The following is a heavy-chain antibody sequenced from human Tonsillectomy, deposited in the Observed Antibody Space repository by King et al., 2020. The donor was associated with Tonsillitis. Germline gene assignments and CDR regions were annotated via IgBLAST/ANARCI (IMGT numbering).Heavy chain of an antibody. CDR2: TTASGGTT. Sequence: VQLVESGGGLVQPGGSLRLSCAASGFTFSSYAMNWVRQAPGKRLEWVSATTASGGTTYYAGSVEGRFTISRDNSKNTLFLQMNSLRAEDTAVYYCAKDPVEMSTMPSWYFDLWGRGALVTVSS. J-gene: IGHJ2*01. CDR3: AKDPVEMSTMPSWYFDL. D-gene: IGHD5-24*01. CDR1: GFTFSSYA. V-gene: IGHV3-23*04.